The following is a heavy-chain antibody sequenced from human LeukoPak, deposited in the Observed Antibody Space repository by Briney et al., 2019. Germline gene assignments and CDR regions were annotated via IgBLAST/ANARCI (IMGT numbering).Heavy chain of an antibody. CDR1: GGSISTSTDY. D-gene: IGHD4-17*01. CDR2: IYYSGST. CDR3: ARLSTVTTAPDY. V-gene: IGHV4-61*05. Sequence: PSETLSLTCTVSGGSISTSTDYWSWIRQPPGKGLEWIGYIYYSGSTNYNPSLKSRVTISVDTSKNQFSLKLSSVTAADTAVYYCARLSTVTTAPDYWGQGTLVTVSS. J-gene: IGHJ4*02.